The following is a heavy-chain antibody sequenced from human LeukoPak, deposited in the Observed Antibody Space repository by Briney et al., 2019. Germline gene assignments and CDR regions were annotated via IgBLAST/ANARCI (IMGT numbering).Heavy chain of an antibody. V-gene: IGHV1-69*05. CDR1: AGTFGSYL. D-gene: IGHD1-14*01. CDR2: INPKFGTA. J-gene: IGHJ6*03. Sequence: GASVKVSCKASAGTFGSYLVTWVRQAPGQGLEWVGGINPKFGTADLAQRFQGRVTITTDGSTTTEYMELNSLRSDDTAVYYCGLHRATPPKREPRNYYYYLDVWGKGTAVTVSS. CDR3: GLHRATPPKREPRNYYYYLDV.